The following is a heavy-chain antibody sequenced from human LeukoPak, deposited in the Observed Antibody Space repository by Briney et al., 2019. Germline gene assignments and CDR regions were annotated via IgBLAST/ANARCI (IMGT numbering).Heavy chain of an antibody. J-gene: IGHJ6*02. CDR3: ARGGAVGDFYYYGMDV. V-gene: IGHV3-7*01. D-gene: IGHD2-21*01. Sequence: GGSLRLSCAASGFTFSSYWMSWVRQAPGKGLEWVANIKQDGSEKYYVDSVKGRFTISGDNAKNSLYLQMNSLRAEDTAVYYCARGGAVGDFYYYGMDVWGQGTTVTVSS. CDR1: GFTFSSYW. CDR2: IKQDGSEK.